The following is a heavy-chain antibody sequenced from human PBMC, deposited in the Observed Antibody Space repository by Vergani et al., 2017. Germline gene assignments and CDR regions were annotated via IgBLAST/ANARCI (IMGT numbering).Heavy chain of an antibody. Sequence: QVQLVESGGGVVQPGGSLRLSCAASGFTFSSYGMHWVRQAPGKGLEWVAFIRCDGSNKYYADSVKGRFTISRDNSKNTLYLQMNSLRAEDTAVYYCAKGRYCSGGSCYGSVYWGQGTLVTVSS. V-gene: IGHV3-30*02. J-gene: IGHJ4*02. CDR1: GFTFSSYG. D-gene: IGHD2-15*01. CDR3: AKGRYCSGGSCYGSVY. CDR2: IRCDGSNK.